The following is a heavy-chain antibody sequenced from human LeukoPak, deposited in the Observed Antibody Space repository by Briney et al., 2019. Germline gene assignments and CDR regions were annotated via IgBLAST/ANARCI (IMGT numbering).Heavy chain of an antibody. Sequence: ASVPVSRKSAGYTGTCYDCNWVRQAAGQGLEWVGWRNPNSGWTGIAQKFRGRVALTRDTSLSTAYMESSNLRSADAAVYYFSRYVVVAASNYFSMVVWGQGTTV. CDR2: RNPNSGWT. J-gene: IGHJ6*01. V-gene: IGHV1-8*01. CDR3: SRYVVVAASNYFSMVV. CDR1: GYTGTCYD. D-gene: IGHD2-15*01.